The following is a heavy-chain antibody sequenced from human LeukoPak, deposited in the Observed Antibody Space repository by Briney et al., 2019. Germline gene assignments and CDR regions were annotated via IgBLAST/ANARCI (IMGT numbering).Heavy chain of an antibody. CDR3: AREIKTRGVINPLSDY. CDR1: GGSISSGSYY. V-gene: IGHV4-39*07. J-gene: IGHJ4*02. Sequence: PSETLSLTCTVSGGSISSGSYYWGWIRQPPGKGLEWIGSIYYSGSTYYNLSLKSRVTISVDTSKNQFSLKLSSVTAADTAVYYCAREIKTRGVINPLSDYWGQGTLVTVSS. CDR2: IYYSGST. D-gene: IGHD3-10*01.